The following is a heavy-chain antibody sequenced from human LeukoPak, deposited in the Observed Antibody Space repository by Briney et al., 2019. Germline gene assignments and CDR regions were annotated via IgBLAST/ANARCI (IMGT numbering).Heavy chain of an antibody. V-gene: IGHV3-48*01. CDR2: ISSSSSTI. CDR1: GFTFSSYS. Sequence: GGSLRLSCAASGFTFSSYSMNWVRQAPGKGLEWASYISSSSSTIYYADSVKGRFTISRDNAKNSLYLQMNSLRAEDTAVYYCAKVHDGWSFDYWGQGTLVTVSS. J-gene: IGHJ4*02. CDR3: AKVHDGWSFDY. D-gene: IGHD6-19*01.